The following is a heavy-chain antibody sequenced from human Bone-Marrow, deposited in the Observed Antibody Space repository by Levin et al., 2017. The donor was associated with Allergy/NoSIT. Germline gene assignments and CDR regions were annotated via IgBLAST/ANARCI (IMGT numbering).Heavy chain of an antibody. J-gene: IGHJ3*01. V-gene: IGHV3-30*03. Sequence: SCVGSGFNFRSYAMHWVRQAPGRGLEWVALVSHDGTTQYYVDSVRGRFTISRDNSRNTLYLQMSGLRPEDTAVYYCARGAGQWLVHDALDVWGQGTMVTASS. CDR1: GFNFRSYA. CDR2: VSHDGTTQ. CDR3: ARGAGQWLVHDALDV. D-gene: IGHD6-19*01.